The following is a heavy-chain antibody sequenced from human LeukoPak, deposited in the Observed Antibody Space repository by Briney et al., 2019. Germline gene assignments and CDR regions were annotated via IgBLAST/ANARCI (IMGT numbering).Heavy chain of an antibody. Sequence: ASVKVSCKASGYTFNNYGITWVRQAPGQGLEWMGWISVYNGNTNYVQKLQGRLAMTTDTSTSTAYMELRSLRSDDTAVYYCARDDYGDSKGWFDPWGQGTLVTVS. CDR3: ARDDYGDSKGWFDP. J-gene: IGHJ5*02. CDR2: ISVYNGNT. CDR1: GYTFNNYG. V-gene: IGHV1-18*01. D-gene: IGHD4-17*01.